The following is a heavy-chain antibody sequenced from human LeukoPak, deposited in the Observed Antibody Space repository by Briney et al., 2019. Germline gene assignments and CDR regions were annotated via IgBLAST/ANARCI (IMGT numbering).Heavy chain of an antibody. J-gene: IGHJ4*02. CDR2: ISYDGSNK. D-gene: IGHD2-8*02. CDR1: GFTFSSYA. CDR3: ARPSILYYFDY. Sequence: GRSLRLSCAASGFTFSSYAMHWVRQAPGKGLEWVAVISYDGSNKYYADSVKGRFTISRDNSKNTLYLQMNSLRAEDTAVYYCARPSILYYFDYWGQGTLVTVSS. V-gene: IGHV3-30*01.